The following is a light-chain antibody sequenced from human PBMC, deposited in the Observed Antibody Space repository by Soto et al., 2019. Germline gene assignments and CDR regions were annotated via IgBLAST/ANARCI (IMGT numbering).Light chain of an antibody. Sequence: SYVLTQPPSVSVAPGKTARITCGGNKIGSKSVHWYQQKPGQAPVLVIYYDSDRPSGIPERFSGSNSGNTATLTISRVEAGDEADYYCQVWDSSSDHVVFGAGTKLTVL. J-gene: IGLJ2*01. V-gene: IGLV3-21*04. CDR3: QVWDSSSDHVV. CDR2: YDS. CDR1: KIGSKS.